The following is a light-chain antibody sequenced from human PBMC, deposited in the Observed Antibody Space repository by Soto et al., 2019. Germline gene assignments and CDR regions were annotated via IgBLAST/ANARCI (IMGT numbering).Light chain of an antibody. J-gene: IGKJ4*01. CDR2: DSS. V-gene: IGKV3-11*01. CDR3: QQRRVWPLT. CDR1: QSVNNY. Sequence: VLTQSPAILSLSPGERATLSCRASQSVNNYLAWYQQRPGQPPRLLIYDSSNRTTGIPDGFSASGSGTDFTLTISSLEPEDLAVYYCQQRRVWPLTFGGGTKVEIK.